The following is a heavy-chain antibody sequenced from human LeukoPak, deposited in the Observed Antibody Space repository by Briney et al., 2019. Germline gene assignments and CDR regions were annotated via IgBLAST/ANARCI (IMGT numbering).Heavy chain of an antibody. Sequence: TGGSLRLSCAASGFTFSDYYMSWIRQAPGKGLEWVSYISSGGSNIEYADSVKGRFTISRDNAKNSVYLQVNSLRAEDTAVYYCARAGDLLGGDFDYWGQGTLVTVSS. V-gene: IGHV3-11*04. J-gene: IGHJ4*02. CDR3: ARAGDLLGGDFDY. CDR1: GFTFSDYY. D-gene: IGHD7-27*01. CDR2: ISSGGSNI.